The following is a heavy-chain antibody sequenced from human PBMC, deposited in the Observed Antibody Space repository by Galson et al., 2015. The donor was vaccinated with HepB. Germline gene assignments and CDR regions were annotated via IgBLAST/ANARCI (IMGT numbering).Heavy chain of an antibody. V-gene: IGHV1-2*06. Sequence: SVKVSCKASGFMLTGYYLHWVRQVPGQRLEWMGRINPDGGATDYAQRFQDRVTLTSDTSINTAYMELRSLRPDDTAVYFCARDSDMDVWGTGTTVIVSS. CDR2: INPDGGAT. CDR1: GFMLTGYY. CDR3: ARDSDMDV. J-gene: IGHJ6*03.